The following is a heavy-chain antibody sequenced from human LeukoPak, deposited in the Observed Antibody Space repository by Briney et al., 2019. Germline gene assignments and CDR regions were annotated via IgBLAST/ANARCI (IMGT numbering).Heavy chain of an antibody. CDR2: IYYSGST. V-gene: IGHV4-39*01. D-gene: IGHD3-10*01. Sequence: PSETLSLTCTVSGGSISSSSYYWGWIRQPPGKGLEWIGSIYYSGSTYYNPSLKSRVTISVDTSKNQFSLKLSSVTAADTAVYYCARYRSGEKNYYGSGDEKYFDYWGQGTLVTVSS. CDR1: GGSISSSSYY. CDR3: ARYRSGEKNYYGSGDEKYFDY. J-gene: IGHJ4*02.